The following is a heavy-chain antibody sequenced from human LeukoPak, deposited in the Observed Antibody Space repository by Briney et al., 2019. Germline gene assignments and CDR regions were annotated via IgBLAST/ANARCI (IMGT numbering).Heavy chain of an antibody. V-gene: IGHV3-11*01. CDR3: ARDLKYYDFWSGSRQFDY. CDR2: ISSSGSTM. D-gene: IGHD3-3*01. Sequence: PGGSLRLSCAASGFTVSSNYMSWVRQAPGKGLEWVSYISSSGSTMYYADSVKGRFTISRDNAKNSLYLQMNSLRAEDTAVYYCARDLKYYDFWSGSRQFDYWGQGTLVTVSS. J-gene: IGHJ4*02. CDR1: GFTVSSNY.